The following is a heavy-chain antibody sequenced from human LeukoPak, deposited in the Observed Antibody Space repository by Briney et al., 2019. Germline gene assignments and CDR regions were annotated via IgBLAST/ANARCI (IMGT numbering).Heavy chain of an antibody. CDR2: INSDGSST. D-gene: IGHD3-10*01. V-gene: IGHV3-74*01. CDR3: AATSITMVRGVIITRDY. CDR1: GFTFSSYW. J-gene: IGHJ4*02. Sequence: TGGSLRLSCAASGFTFSSYWMHWVRQAPGKGLVWVSRINSDGSSTSYADSVKGRFTISRDNAKNTLYLQMNSLRAEDTAAYYCAATSITMVRGVIITRDYWGQGTLVTVSS.